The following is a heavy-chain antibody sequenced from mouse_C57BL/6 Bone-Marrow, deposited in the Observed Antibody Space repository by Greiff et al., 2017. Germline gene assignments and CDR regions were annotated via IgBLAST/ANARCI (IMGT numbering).Heavy chain of an antibody. CDR3: ASTGTGAMDY. CDR1: GYTFTSYW. Sequence: VQLQQSGAELVKPGASVKLSCKASGYTFTSYWMHWVQQRPGQGLAWIGMIHPSSGSTKYNAKFKSKATLTVDQSSSTAYMQLSSLTSEDSAVYYCASTGTGAMDYWGQGTSVTVSS. D-gene: IGHD4-1*01. J-gene: IGHJ4*01. V-gene: IGHV1-64*01. CDR2: IHPSSGST.